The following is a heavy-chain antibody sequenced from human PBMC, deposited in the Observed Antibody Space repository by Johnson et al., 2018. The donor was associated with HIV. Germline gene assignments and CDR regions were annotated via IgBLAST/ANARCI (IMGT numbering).Heavy chain of an antibody. Sequence: VQLVESGGGVVRPGGSLRLSCAASGFTVSAYYMSWVRQAPVKGLEWVSVMYSGGDPYYADSVKGRFTISRDNSKNTLYLQMNSLRVEDTAFYYCARDGWEQRGETVGDGFDIWGQGTMVTVSS. CDR3: ARDGWEQRGETVGDGFDI. J-gene: IGHJ3*02. D-gene: IGHD1-26*01. V-gene: IGHV3-53*04. CDR2: MYSGGDP. CDR1: GFTVSAYY.